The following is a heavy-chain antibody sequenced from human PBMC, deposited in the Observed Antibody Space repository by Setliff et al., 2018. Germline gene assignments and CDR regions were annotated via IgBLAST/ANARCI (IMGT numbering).Heavy chain of an antibody. CDR2: YIYTSGTT. V-gene: IGHV4-61*09. CDR1: GGSLSSGPYY. CDR3: ATRKSSGRLYYMDV. D-gene: IGHD1-26*01. J-gene: IGHJ6*03. Sequence: SETLSLTCTVSGGSLSSGPYYWTWVRQPAGKGLEWIGHIYIYTSGTTNYSPSLKSRVTISADTSKNQFSLQLTSVTATDTAVYYCATRKSSGRLYYMDVWGKGTTVTVSS.